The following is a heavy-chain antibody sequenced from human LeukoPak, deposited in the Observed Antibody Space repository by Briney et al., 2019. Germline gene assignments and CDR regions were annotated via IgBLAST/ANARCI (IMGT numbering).Heavy chain of an antibody. Sequence: PSETLSLTCTVSGYSNRSGFYWGWSRQAPGRGLEWIGSIFQGGTTFYNPSLKSRVIISADTSNNEFSLKLSSVTAADTAVYYCARIGTAMIDYWGQGTLVTVSS. CDR1: GYSNRSGFY. J-gene: IGHJ4*02. V-gene: IGHV4-38-2*02. D-gene: IGHD5-18*01. CDR3: ARIGTAMIDY. CDR2: IFQGGTT.